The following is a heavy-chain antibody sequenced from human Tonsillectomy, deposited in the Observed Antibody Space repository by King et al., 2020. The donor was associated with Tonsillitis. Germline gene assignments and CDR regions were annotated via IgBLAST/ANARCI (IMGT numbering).Heavy chain of an antibody. CDR3: ARYVSGRFDY. V-gene: IGHV4-39*01. D-gene: IGHD1-26*01. CDR1: GGSIISSDHY. Sequence: QLQESGPGVVKPSETLSLTCTVSGGSIISSDHYWAWIRQPPGKGLEWIGYMYYGGTFFYNPSLKSRITISGGTSENRFSLKLSSVTAADTAVYFCARYVSGRFDYWGQGALVTVSS. J-gene: IGHJ4*02. CDR2: MYYGGTF.